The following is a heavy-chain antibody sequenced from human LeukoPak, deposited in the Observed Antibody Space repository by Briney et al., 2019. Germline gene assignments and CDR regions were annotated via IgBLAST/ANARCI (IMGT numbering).Heavy chain of an antibody. J-gene: IGHJ4*02. CDR2: VHLDGRT. Sequence: SGTLSLTCDVSGGXVTTTNWWTWVRQPPGKGLEWIGEVHLDGRTNYNPSLRSRLTMSVDLSENHVSLKLTSVTAADTAVYYCAREGGYFRPLDYSGQGTLVTVSS. D-gene: IGHD3-22*01. CDR1: GGXVTTTNW. CDR3: AREGGYFRPLDY. V-gene: IGHV4-4*02.